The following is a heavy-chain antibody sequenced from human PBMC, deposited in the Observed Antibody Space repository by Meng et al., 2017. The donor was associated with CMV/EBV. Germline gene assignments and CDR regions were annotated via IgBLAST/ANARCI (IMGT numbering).Heavy chain of an antibody. CDR3: ARGVRPGYCSSTSCYTGRPFHYYYDGMDV. CDR1: GGSFSGYY. CDR2: INHSGST. V-gene: IGHV4-34*01. J-gene: IGHJ6*02. Sequence: GSLRLSCAVYGGSFSGYYWSWIRQPPGKGLEWIGEINHSGSTNYNPSLKSRVTISVDTSKNQFSLKLSSVTAADTAVYYCARGVRPGYCSSTSCYTGRPFHYYYDGMDVWGQGTTVTVSS. D-gene: IGHD2-2*02.